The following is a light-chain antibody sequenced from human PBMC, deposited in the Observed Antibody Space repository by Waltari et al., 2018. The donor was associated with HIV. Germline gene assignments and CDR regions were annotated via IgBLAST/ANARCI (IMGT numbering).Light chain of an antibody. J-gene: IGKJ3*01. CDR3: QQYYTTPFT. V-gene: IGKV4-1*01. CDR1: PSLLYRFNNKNY. Sequence: IVMTQSADSFTVSLGERAPLPCNSSPSLLYRFNNKNYLAWYQQKPGQPPNLLIYWASTRGSGVPDRFTGSGSGTDFTLTISSLQAEDVAVYYCQQYYTTPFTFGPGTRVEIK. CDR2: WAS.